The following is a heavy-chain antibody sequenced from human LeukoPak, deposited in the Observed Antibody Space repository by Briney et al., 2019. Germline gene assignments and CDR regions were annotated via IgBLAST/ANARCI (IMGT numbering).Heavy chain of an antibody. J-gene: IGHJ4*02. CDR1: GFTFSNAW. V-gene: IGHV3-15*01. CDR3: TTGPMVRGVISVPFDY. CDR2: IKSKTDGGTT. D-gene: IGHD3-10*01. Sequence: GGSLRVSCAASGFTFSNAWMSWVRQAPGKGLEWVGRIKSKTDGGTTDYAAPVNGRFTISRDDSKNTLYLQMNSLKTEDTAVYYCTTGPMVRGVISVPFDYWGQGTLATVSS.